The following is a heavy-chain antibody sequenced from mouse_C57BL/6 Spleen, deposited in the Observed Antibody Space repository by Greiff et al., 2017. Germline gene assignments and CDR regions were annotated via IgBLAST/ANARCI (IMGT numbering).Heavy chain of an antibody. CDR1: GYTFTSYW. D-gene: IGHD1-1*01. Sequence: QVQLQQPGAELVRPGSSVKLSCKASGYTFTSYWMDWVKQRPGQGLEWIGNIYPSDSETHYNQKFKDKATLTVDKSSSTAYMQLSSLTSEDSAVYYCAIYYGSSPWFAYWGQGTLVTVSA. CDR3: AIYYGSSPWFAY. CDR2: IYPSDSET. V-gene: IGHV1-61*01. J-gene: IGHJ3*01.